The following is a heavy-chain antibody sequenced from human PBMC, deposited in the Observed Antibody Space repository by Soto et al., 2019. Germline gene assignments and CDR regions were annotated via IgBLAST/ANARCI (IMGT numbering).Heavy chain of an antibody. Sequence: SLMMSLTCAVADGSSSSGGCSRSWNQQPPGKGLEWIGYIYHSGSTYYNPSLKSRVTISVDRSKNQISLKLSSVTAADTAVYYCARGMTTVTIFDYRGQGTLVTVPQ. CDR2: IYHSGST. D-gene: IGHD4-17*01. CDR3: ARGMTTVTIFDY. V-gene: IGHV4-30-2*01. CDR1: DGSSSSGGCS. J-gene: IGHJ4*02.